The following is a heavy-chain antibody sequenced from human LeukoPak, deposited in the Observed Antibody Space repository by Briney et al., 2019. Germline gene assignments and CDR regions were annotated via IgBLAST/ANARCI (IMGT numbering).Heavy chain of an antibody. V-gene: IGHV4-59*01. J-gene: IGHJ3*02. CDR2: IYYSGSA. CDR1: GGSISDYS. D-gene: IGHD2-2*01. Sequence: PSETLSLTCTVSGGSISDYSWSWIRQPPGKGLEWIGNIYYSGSANHNPSLKSRVTISRDTSKNQFSLKLTSVTTADTAVYYCARDQGLCSSCLGAFDIWGQGTMVTVSS. CDR3: ARDQGLCSSCLGAFDI.